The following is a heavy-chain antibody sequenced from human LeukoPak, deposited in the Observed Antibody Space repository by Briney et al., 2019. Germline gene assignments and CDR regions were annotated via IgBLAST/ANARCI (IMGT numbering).Heavy chain of an antibody. CDR1: GYTFTSYG. CDR3: ATVAVAGDLDY. CDR2: ISAYNGNT. D-gene: IGHD6-19*01. V-gene: IGHV1-18*01. Sequence: GASVNVSCKASGYTFTSYGISWVRQAPGQGLAWMGWISAYNGNTNYAQKLQGRVTMTTDTSTSTAYMELRSLRSDDTAVYYCATVAVAGDLDYWGQGTLVTVSS. J-gene: IGHJ4*02.